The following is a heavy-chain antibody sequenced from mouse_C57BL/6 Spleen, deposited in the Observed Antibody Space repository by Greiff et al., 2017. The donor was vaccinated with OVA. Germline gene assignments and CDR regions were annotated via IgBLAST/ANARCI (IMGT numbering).Heavy chain of an antibody. J-gene: IGHJ2*01. D-gene: IGHD2-12*01. Sequence: EVPLQQSGTGLVKPGASGKMSCQASGYTFTDYNMHWVKQSPGKSLEWIGYINPNNGGTSYNQKFKGKATLTVNKSSSTAYMELRSLTSEDSAVYYCARGTYYKDYWGQGTTLTVSS. CDR3: ARGTYYKDY. V-gene: IGHV1-22*01. CDR2: INPNNGGT. CDR1: GYTFTDYN.